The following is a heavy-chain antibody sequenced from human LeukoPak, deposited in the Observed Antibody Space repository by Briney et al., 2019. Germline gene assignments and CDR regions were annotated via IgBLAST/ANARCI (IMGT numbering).Heavy chain of an antibody. CDR2: ISSSSSYI. J-gene: IGHJ2*01. D-gene: IGHD6-25*01. Sequence: TGGSLRLSCAASGFTFSRNSMNWVRQAPGKGLEWVSSISSSSSYIYYADSVKGRFTISRDNAKNSLSLQMNSLRAEDTAVYYCARDGLAAATLHWCFDLWGRGTLVTVSS. V-gene: IGHV3-21*01. CDR1: GFTFSRNS. CDR3: ARDGLAAATLHWCFDL.